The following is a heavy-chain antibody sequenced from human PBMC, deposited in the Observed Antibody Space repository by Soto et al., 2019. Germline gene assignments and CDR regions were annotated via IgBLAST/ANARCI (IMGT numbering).Heavy chain of an antibody. D-gene: IGHD6-13*01. V-gene: IGHV1-18*01. Sequence: QVQLVQSGAEVKKPGASVKVSCKASGYTFNSYGISWVRQAPGQGLEWMGWISAYNGDTNYAQKLPGRVPMTTDTSPSTDYMELRSLRSDDTAVYYCATAEPRIAALFNWFDPWGQGTLVTVSS. CDR3: ATAEPRIAALFNWFDP. J-gene: IGHJ5*02. CDR1: GYTFNSYG. CDR2: ISAYNGDT.